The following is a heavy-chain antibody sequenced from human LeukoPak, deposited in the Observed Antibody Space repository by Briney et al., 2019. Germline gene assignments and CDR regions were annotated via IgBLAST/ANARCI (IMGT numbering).Heavy chain of an antibody. Sequence: SETLSLTCTVSGGSISSGDYCWSWIRQPPGKGLEWIGYIYYSGSTYYNPSLKSRVTISVDTSKNQFSLKLSSVTAADTAVYYCARDLGGYYGSGSYQGSFDYWGQGTLVTVSS. CDR2: IYYSGST. V-gene: IGHV4-30-4*01. J-gene: IGHJ4*02. CDR3: ARDLGGYYGSGSYQGSFDY. CDR1: GGSISSGDYC. D-gene: IGHD3-10*01.